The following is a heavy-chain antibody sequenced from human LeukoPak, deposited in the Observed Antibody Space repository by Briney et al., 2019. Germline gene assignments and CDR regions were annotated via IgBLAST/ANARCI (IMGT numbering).Heavy chain of an antibody. D-gene: IGHD3-10*01. CDR3: ARLPLWFGEQDIDY. CDR1: GFTFSSYG. Sequence: QPGGSLRLSCAASGFTFSSYGMHWVRQAPGKGLEWVAVIWYDGSNKYYADSVKGRFTISRDNSKNTLYLQMSSLRAEDTAVYYCARLPLWFGEQDIDYWGQGTLVTVSS. V-gene: IGHV3-33*01. J-gene: IGHJ4*02. CDR2: IWYDGSNK.